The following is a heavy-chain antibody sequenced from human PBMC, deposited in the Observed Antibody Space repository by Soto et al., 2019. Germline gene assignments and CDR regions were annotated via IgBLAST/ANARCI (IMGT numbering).Heavy chain of an antibody. V-gene: IGHV1-2*02. D-gene: IGHD3-10*01. J-gene: IGHJ5*02. CDR1: GYTFISYY. CDR2: INTRNGVT. Sequence: QVQLVQSGAEVKKPGASVSISCRASGYTFISYYMHWVRQAPGRGLEWMGWINTRNGVTKYAQGFQDRVTMTRDASINTAYMQLTWLTSDDTAVYYCARGTGSSWYDPWGQGTLVTVSS. CDR3: ARGTGSSWYDP.